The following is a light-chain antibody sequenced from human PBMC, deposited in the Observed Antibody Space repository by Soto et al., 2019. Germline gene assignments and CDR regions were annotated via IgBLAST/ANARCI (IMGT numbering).Light chain of an antibody. CDR2: KTS. CDR3: QHWKDYPWT. CDR1: QSISIW. J-gene: IGKJ1*01. V-gene: IGKV1-5*03. Sequence: DIHMTQSPSTLSASVGDRVTITCRASQSISIWLAWYQQKPGKAPNLLIYKTSSLETGVPSRFSGSGSGTDFTLPISSLQPDDFATYYSQHWKDYPWTSGKGTKVEVK.